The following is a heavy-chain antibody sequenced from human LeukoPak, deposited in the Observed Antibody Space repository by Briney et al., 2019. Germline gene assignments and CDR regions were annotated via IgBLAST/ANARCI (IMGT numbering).Heavy chain of an antibody. Sequence: GGSLRLSCAASGFTFSSYGMHWVRQAPGKGLEWVAFIWYDGSNKYYADSVKGRLTISRDNSKNTLYLQMNSLRAEDTAVYYCAKDSGFYCSSTSCSDPDYWGQGTLVTVSS. J-gene: IGHJ4*02. CDR1: GFTFSSYG. D-gene: IGHD2-2*01. CDR3: AKDSGFYCSSTSCSDPDY. CDR2: IWYDGSNK. V-gene: IGHV3-30*02.